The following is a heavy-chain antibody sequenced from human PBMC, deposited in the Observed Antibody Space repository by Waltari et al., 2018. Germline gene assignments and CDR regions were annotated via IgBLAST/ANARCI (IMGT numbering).Heavy chain of an antibody. CDR1: GFTFTGYT. V-gene: IGHV3-21*01. D-gene: IGHD3-10*01. Sequence: EVQLVESGGGLVKPGGSLRLSCAASGFTFTGYTMVWVRQAPGKGLEWVSAISLASDYIHDRDAVKGRFTIARDNAKNLVYLEMKGLRAEDTAAYYCAKEGMPGRGGTGAFDAWGQGTLVTVSS. J-gene: IGHJ4*02. CDR3: AKEGMPGRGGTGAFDA. CDR2: ISLASDYI.